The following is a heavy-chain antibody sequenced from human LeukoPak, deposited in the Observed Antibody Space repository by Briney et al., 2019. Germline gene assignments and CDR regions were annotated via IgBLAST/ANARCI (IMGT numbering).Heavy chain of an antibody. V-gene: IGHV4-59*12. CDR3: ARGMDYDFWSGYPPYMDV. CDR1: GGSISSYY. J-gene: IGHJ6*03. Sequence: SETLSLTCTVSGGSISSYYWSWIRQPPGKGLEWIGYIYYSGSTNYNPSLESRVTMSVDTSKNQFSLKLSSVTAADTAVYYCARGMDYDFWSGYPPYMDVWGKGTTVTVSS. D-gene: IGHD3-3*01. CDR2: IYYSGST.